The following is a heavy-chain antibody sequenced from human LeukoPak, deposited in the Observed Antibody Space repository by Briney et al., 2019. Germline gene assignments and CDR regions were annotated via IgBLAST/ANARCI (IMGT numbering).Heavy chain of an antibody. CDR2: MHPGDSDT. J-gene: IGHJ4*02. CDR1: GYTFTNYW. D-gene: IGHD3-10*01. Sequence: GESLKISCKGSGYTFTNYWIAWVRQMPGKGLEWRGIMHPGDSDTRYSQSFQGQVTISADKSISTAYLQWSSLKASDTAIYYCARRTDSGGIDYWGQGTLVTVSS. CDR3: ARRTDSGGIDY. V-gene: IGHV5-51*01.